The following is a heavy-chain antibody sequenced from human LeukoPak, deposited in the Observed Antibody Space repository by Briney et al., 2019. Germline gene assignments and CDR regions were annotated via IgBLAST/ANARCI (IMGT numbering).Heavy chain of an antibody. Sequence: PSQTLSLTCTVSGGSISSGSYYWSWIRQPPGKGPEWIGYIYYSGSTNYNPSLKSRVTISVDTSKNQFSLKLSSVTAADTAVYYCARIFGESGYGLYYYYYMDVWGKGTTVTVSS. J-gene: IGHJ6*03. D-gene: IGHD3-3*01. CDR1: GGSISSGSYY. CDR3: ARIFGESGYGLYYYYYMDV. CDR2: IYYSGST. V-gene: IGHV4-61*01.